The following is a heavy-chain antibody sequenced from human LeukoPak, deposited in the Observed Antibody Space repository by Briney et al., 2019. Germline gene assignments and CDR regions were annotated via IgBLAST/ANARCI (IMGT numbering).Heavy chain of an antibody. Sequence: GESLKISCKGSGYSFTSYWIAWVRQMPGQGLEWMGIIYPGDSDTRYSPSFQGQVTISADKSISTAYLQWSSLKASDTAMYYCATRNDSSSFPFFDYWGQGTLLTVSS. CDR2: IYPGDSDT. CDR1: GYSFTSYW. CDR3: ATRNDSSSFPFFDY. J-gene: IGHJ4*02. D-gene: IGHD6-6*01. V-gene: IGHV5-51*01.